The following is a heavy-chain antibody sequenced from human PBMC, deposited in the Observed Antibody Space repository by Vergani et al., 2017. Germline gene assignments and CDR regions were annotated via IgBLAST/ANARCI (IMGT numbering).Heavy chain of an antibody. CDR1: FDSIRNLY. CDR2: IHYIENT. Sequence: QVQLQESGPELVKSSETLSLTCRVSFDSIRNLYCNWIRQPPGKGLGWIGSIHYIENTNYNPSLETRVTISVNTSKNQVSLTLTSVTAADTALYYCARHVRRYSYGVFDYWGQGREVTGSS. J-gene: IGHJ4*02. V-gene: IGHV4-59*11. CDR3: ARHVRRYSYGVFDY. D-gene: IGHD5-18*01.